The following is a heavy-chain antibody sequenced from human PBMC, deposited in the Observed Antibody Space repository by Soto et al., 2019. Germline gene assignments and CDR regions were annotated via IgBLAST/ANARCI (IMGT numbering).Heavy chain of an antibody. D-gene: IGHD3-22*01. J-gene: IGHJ6*02. CDR2: INPSGGST. CDR3: ARSGGDSSGYYYGGDYYYGMDV. V-gene: IGHV1-46*01. Sequence: ASVKVSCKASGYTFTSYYMHWVRQAPGQGLEWMGIINPSGGSTSYAQKFQGRVTMTRDTSTSTVYMELSSLRSEDTAVYYCARSGGDSSGYYYGGDYYYGMDVWGQGTTVIVSS. CDR1: GYTFTSYY.